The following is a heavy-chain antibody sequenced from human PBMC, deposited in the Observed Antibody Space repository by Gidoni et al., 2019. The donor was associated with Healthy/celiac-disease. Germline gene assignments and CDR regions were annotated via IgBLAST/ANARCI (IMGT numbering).Heavy chain of an antibody. CDR3: ARDETPKSSTSCSVCSDHYGMDV. D-gene: IGHD2-2*01. Sequence: QVQLVESGGGVVQPGRSLRLSCEASGFTSGSYAINWVRQAPGKGLEWVAVISYDGSNKYYADSVKGRFTISRDNSKNTLYLQMNSLRAEDTAVYYCARDETPKSSTSCSVCSDHYGMDVWGQGTTVTVSS. CDR2: ISYDGSNK. CDR1: GFTSGSYA. V-gene: IGHV3-30*04. J-gene: IGHJ6*02.